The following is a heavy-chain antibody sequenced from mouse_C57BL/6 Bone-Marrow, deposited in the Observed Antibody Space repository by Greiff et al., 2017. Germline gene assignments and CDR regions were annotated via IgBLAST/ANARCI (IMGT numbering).Heavy chain of an antibody. J-gene: IGHJ1*03. Sequence: QVQLQQPGAELVKPGASVKLSCKASGYTFTSYWMHWVKQRPGQGLEWIGMIHPNSGSTNYNAKFKSKATLTVDKSSSTAYMQLRSLTSEDSAVYYCARRRGQRGYFDVWGTGTTVTVSS. CDR1: GYTFTSYW. CDR3: ARRRGQRGYFDV. CDR2: IHPNSGST. V-gene: IGHV1-64*01.